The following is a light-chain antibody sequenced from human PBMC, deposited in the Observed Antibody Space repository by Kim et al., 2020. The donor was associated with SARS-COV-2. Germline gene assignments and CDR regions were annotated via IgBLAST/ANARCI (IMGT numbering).Light chain of an antibody. Sequence: SGSPGERATLSCRASQSVSSNLAWYQQKPGQAPRLLIYGASTRATGIPARFSGSGSGTEFTLTIGSLQSEDFAVYYCQQYNNWLTFGGGTKVDIK. CDR3: QQYNNWLT. CDR2: GAS. CDR1: QSVSSN. J-gene: IGKJ4*01. V-gene: IGKV3-15*01.